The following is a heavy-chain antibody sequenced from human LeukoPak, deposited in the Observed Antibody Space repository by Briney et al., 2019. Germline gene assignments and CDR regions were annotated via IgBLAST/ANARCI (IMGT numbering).Heavy chain of an antibody. CDR2: INPNSGGT. CDR1: GYTFTGYY. J-gene: IGHJ4*02. D-gene: IGHD1-26*01. CDR3: ARDHSRCGSPAGY. V-gene: IGHV1-2*02. Sequence: EASVKVSCKASGYTFTGYYMHWVRQAPGQGLEWMGWINPNSGGTNYAQKFQGRVTMTRDTSISTAYMELSRLRSDDTAVYYCARDHSRCGSPAGYWGQGTLVTVSS.